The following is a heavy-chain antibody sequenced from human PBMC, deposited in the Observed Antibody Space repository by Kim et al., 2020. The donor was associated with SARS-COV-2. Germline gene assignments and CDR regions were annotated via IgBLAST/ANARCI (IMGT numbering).Heavy chain of an antibody. Sequence: SYAKKFQGRVTMTRDTSTSTVYMELSSLRSEDTAVYYCATVVTPEEAFDYWGQGTLVTVSS. V-gene: IGHV1-46*01. CDR3: ATVVTPEEAFDY. J-gene: IGHJ4*02. D-gene: IGHD2-21*02.